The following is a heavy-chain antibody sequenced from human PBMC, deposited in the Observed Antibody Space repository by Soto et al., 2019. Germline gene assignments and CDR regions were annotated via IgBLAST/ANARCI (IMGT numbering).Heavy chain of an antibody. D-gene: IGHD3-10*01. CDR1: VGSVSSGDYF. Sequence: SETLSLTCAVSVGSVSSGDYFWIWLRHSPGKRLEWIAYIYYSGSTNYNPSLKSRATISVDTSKSQVSLTLTSMTAADAALYYCARSPNYYYYGFDVWGQGTAVTVSS. J-gene: IGHJ6*02. CDR3: ARSPNYYYYGFDV. CDR2: IYYSGST. V-gene: IGHV4-61*08.